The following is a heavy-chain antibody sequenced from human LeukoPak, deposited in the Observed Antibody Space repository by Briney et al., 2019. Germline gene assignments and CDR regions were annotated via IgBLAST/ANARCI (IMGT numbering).Heavy chain of an antibody. CDR3: AGSYFYDGNRYFDY. CDR2: IYYTGST. J-gene: IGHJ4*02. D-gene: IGHD3-22*01. Sequence: PSETLSLTCNVSGGSITSYYWIWIRQPPGKGLEWIGYIYYTGSTNSNPSLRSRVTMSLDTSKNQFSLKLSSVTATDTARYYCAGSYFYDGNRYFDYWGQGALVTVSS. CDR1: GGSITSYY. V-gene: IGHV4-59*08.